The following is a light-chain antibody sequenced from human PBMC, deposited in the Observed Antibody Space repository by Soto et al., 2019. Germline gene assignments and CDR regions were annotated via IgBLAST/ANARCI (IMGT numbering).Light chain of an antibody. CDR3: QQYYSAPFT. J-gene: IGKJ3*01. CDR2: WAS. Sequence: IVMTQSPDSLAVSLGERATINCKSSQSVLYSSNNKNYLAWYQQKPGQPPKLLFYWASTRQSGVPDRFSGSGSGTDFTLTISSLQAEDVAVYYCQQYYSAPFTFGPGTKVDIK. CDR1: QSVLYSSNNKNY. V-gene: IGKV4-1*01.